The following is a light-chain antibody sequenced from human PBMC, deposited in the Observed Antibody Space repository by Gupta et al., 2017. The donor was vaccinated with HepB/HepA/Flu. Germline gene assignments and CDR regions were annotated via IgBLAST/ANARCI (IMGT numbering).Light chain of an antibody. V-gene: IGKV3-20*01. CDR2: GAS. Sequence: EIVLTQSPGTLSLSPGERATLSCRASQSVSSSYLAWYQQKPGQAPRLLIYGASSRATGIPDRFSGSGSGTXFTLTIXRLEPEDFAVYYCQQYGSSPCSFGXGTKLEIK. CDR3: QQYGSSPCS. CDR1: QSVSSSY. J-gene: IGKJ2*04.